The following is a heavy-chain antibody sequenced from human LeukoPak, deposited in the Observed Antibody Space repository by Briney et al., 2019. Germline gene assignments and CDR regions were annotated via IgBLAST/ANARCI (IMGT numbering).Heavy chain of an antibody. CDR2: ISAFNGHT. CDR3: ARALAVLGRGPRDFDF. V-gene: IGHV1-18*01. J-gene: IGHJ4*02. D-gene: IGHD4/OR15-4a*01. CDR1: GYTLTELS. Sequence: ASVKVSCKVSGYTLTELSMHWVRQAPGQGLEWVGWISAFNGHTYYAQKLQGRITMTTDAPTATAHMELRSLRSDDTAVYYCARALAVLGRGPRDFDFWGQGTLVTVSS.